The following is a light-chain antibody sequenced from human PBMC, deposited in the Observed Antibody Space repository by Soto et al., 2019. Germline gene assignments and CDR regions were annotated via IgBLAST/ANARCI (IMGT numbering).Light chain of an antibody. CDR1: SRDVGGYNY. Sequence: QSALTQPASVSGSPGQSITISCTGTSRDVGGYNYVSWYQQHPGKAPKLMIYDVSNRPSGVSNRFSGSKSGNTASLTISGLQAEDEADYYCSSYTSSSTYVFGTGTRSPS. V-gene: IGLV2-14*01. CDR2: DVS. CDR3: SSYTSSSTYV. J-gene: IGLJ1*01.